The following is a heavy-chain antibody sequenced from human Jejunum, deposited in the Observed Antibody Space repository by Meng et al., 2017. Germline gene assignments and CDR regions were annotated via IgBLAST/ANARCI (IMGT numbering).Heavy chain of an antibody. CDR1: GYTFTSYD. D-gene: IGHD1-1*01. J-gene: IGHJ4*02. CDR3: ARSALNFGTWD. CDR2: MNTNNGNT. Sequence: QVQLVQSGAEVKKSGASVKRSCKASGYTFTSYDTNWVRQATGQGPEWMGWMNTNNGNTGYAQKFQGRVTMTRITSINTAYMELSSLKSEDTAVYYCARSALNFGTWDWGQGTLVTVSS. V-gene: IGHV1-8*01.